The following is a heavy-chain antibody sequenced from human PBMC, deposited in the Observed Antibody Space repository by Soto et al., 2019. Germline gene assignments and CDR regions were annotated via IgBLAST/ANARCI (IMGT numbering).Heavy chain of an antibody. D-gene: IGHD3-3*01. Sequence: GGSLRLSCAASGFTFSSYAMHWVRQAPGKGLEWVAVISYDGSNKYYADSVKGRFTISRDNSKNTLYLQMNSLRAEDTAVYYCARDTDNTDFRSGYGDYWGQGTLVTVSS. CDR3: ARDTDNTDFRSGYGDY. CDR2: ISYDGSNK. CDR1: GFTFSSYA. J-gene: IGHJ4*02. V-gene: IGHV3-30-3*01.